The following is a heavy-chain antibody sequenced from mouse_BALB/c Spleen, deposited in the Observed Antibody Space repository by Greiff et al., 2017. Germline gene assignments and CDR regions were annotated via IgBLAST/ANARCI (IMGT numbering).Heavy chain of an antibody. CDR2: IDPYNGGT. V-gene: IGHV1S135*01. Sequence: EVQLQQSGPELVKPGASVKVSCKASGYAFTSYYMYWVKQSHGKSLEWIGYIDPYNGGTSYNQKFKGKATLTVDKSSSTAYMHLNSLTSKDSAVYYCARGGITTPWFAYWGQGTLVTVSA. D-gene: IGHD2-4*01. CDR1: GYAFTSYY. J-gene: IGHJ3*01. CDR3: ARGGITTPWFAY.